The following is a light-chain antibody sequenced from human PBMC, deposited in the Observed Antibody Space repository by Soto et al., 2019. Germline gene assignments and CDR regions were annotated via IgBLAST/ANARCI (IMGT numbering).Light chain of an antibody. V-gene: IGKV3-15*01. CDR2: GAS. J-gene: IGKJ2*01. Sequence: EIVMTQSPATRSVSPGERATLSCRASQSVSSNLACYQQKPVQAPRILIYGASTRATGIPVRFSGSGSGTEVTLTISSLQSEDFAVYYCQQYNNWPPVTFGQGTKLDIK. CDR3: QQYNNWPPVT. CDR1: QSVSSN.